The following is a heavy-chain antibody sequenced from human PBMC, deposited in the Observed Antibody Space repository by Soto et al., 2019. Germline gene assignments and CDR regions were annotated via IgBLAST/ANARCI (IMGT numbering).Heavy chain of an antibody. CDR1: GYIFTGYH. D-gene: IGHD3-9*01. J-gene: IGHJ6*02. Sequence: SVKVSFKASGYIFTGYHIHWVRQAPGRGLEWMGWINPNSGDTEYAQNFQGRVTMTRDTSFNLVYMEMSGLMSDDTAVYYCARDARGTRGFDEMDIWGQGTTVTVSS. CDR2: INPNSGDT. CDR3: ARDARGTRGFDEMDI. V-gene: IGHV1-2*02.